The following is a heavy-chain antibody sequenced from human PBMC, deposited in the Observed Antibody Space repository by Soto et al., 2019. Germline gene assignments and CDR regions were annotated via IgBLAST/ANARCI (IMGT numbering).Heavy chain of an antibody. CDR1: GFTFSSYG. CDR2: IWYDGSNK. J-gene: IGHJ4*02. Sequence: GGSLRLSCAASGFTFSSYGMHWVRQAPGKGLEWVAVIWYDGSNKYYADSVKGRFTISRDNSKNTLYLQMNSLRAEDTAVYYCARVDSSGAGYYFDYWGQGTLVTAPQ. CDR3: ARVDSSGAGYYFDY. D-gene: IGHD6-19*01. V-gene: IGHV3-33*01.